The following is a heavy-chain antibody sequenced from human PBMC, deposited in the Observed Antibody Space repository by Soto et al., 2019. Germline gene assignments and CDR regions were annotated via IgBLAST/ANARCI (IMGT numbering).Heavy chain of an antibody. J-gene: IGHJ6*02. CDR3: ARGLGGSSWYGRDYYYYAMDV. V-gene: IGHV4-34*01. D-gene: IGHD6-13*01. CDR1: GGSFSGYY. Sequence: SETLSLTCAVYGGSFSGYYWSWIRQPPGKGLEWIGEINHSGSTNYNPSLKSRVTISVDTSKNQFSLKLSSVTAADTAVYYCARGLGGSSWYGRDYYYYAMDVWGQGTTVTVSS. CDR2: INHSGST.